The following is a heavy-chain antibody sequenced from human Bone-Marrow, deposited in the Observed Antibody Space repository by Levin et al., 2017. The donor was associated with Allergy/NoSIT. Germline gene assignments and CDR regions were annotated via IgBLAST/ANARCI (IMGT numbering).Heavy chain of an antibody. CDR3: ARDLTREVIARRFDY. CDR2: ISSSGSTI. J-gene: IGHJ4*02. D-gene: IGHD2-21*01. CDR1: GFTFSSYE. Sequence: PGGSLRLSCAASGFTFSSYEMNWVRQAPGKGLEWVSYISSSGSTIYYADSVKGRFTISRDNAKNSLYLQMNSLRAEDTAVYYCARDLTREVIARRFDYWGQGTLVTVSS. V-gene: IGHV3-48*03.